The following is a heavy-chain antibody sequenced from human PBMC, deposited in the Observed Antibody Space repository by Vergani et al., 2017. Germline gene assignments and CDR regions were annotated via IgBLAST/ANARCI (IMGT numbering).Heavy chain of an antibody. D-gene: IGHD2-15*01. CDR2: IYTSGST. J-gene: IGHJ6*02. Sequence: QVQLQESGPGLVKPSQTLSLTCTVSGGSISSGSYYWSWIRQPAGKGLEWIGRIYTSGSTNYNPSLKSRVTISVDTSKNQFSLKLSSVTAADTAVYYCARDSRYCSGGSCFPDGMDVWGQGTTVTVSS. CDR1: GGSISSGSYY. V-gene: IGHV4-61*02. CDR3: ARDSRYCSGGSCFPDGMDV.